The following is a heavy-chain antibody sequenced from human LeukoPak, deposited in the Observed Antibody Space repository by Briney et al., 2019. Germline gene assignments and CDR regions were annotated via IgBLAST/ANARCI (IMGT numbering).Heavy chain of an antibody. CDR3: ARIAVAGTPAGY. CDR1: GFTFNNYG. J-gene: IGHJ4*02. D-gene: IGHD6-19*01. CDR2: IRFDGNNE. Sequence: PGGSLRLSCAASGFTFNNYGMHWVRQAPGKGLEWVAFIRFDGNNEYYADSVKGRFTISRDKSKNTLYLQMNSLRAEDTAVYYCARIAVAGTPAGYWGQGTLVTVSS. V-gene: IGHV3-30*02.